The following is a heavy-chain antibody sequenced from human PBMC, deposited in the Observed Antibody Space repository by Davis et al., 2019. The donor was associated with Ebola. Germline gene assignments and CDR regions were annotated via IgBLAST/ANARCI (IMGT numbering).Heavy chain of an antibody. CDR3: ARDPPYDQGYDY. V-gene: IGHV6-1*01. Sequence: QTPSLTCAISGDSVSSHTAAWNWIRQSPSRGLEWLGRIYYRSKWFVDYAVSVKSRMTINSDTSKNQFSLQLTSVTPEDTAVYYCARDPPYDQGYDYWGQGILVTVSS. CDR2: IYYRSKWFV. D-gene: IGHD3-22*01. J-gene: IGHJ4*02. CDR1: GDSVSSHTAA.